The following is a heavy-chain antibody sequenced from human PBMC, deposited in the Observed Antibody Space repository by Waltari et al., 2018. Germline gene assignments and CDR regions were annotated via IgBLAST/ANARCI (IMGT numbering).Heavy chain of an antibody. CDR1: GYTFSNYG. V-gene: IGHV1-18*01. CDR2: ISANNGNL. Sequence: EVKKPGASVKVSCKASGYTFSNYGISWVRQAPGQGLEWMGWISANNGNLNYAQKFQDRLTLTTDTSTTTAYMELRSLRSDDTAVFYCARIRYCGGGSCYTDAFDIWGQGTMVTVSS. D-gene: IGHD2-15*01. J-gene: IGHJ3*02. CDR3: ARIRYCGGGSCYTDAFDI.